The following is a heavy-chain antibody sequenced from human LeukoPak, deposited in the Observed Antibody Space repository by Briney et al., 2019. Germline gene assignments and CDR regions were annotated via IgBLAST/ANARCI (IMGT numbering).Heavy chain of an antibody. CDR1: GYTFTSYD. V-gene: IGHV1-8*03. CDR3: ARSGTAPSDFDY. D-gene: IGHD1-1*01. J-gene: IGHJ4*02. Sequence: ASVKVSCKASGYTFTSYDIKGVRQATGQGLEWMGWMNPNSGNTGYAQKFQGRVTITRNTSISTAYMELSSLRSEDTAVYYCARSGTAPSDFDYWGQGTLVTVSS. CDR2: MNPNSGNT.